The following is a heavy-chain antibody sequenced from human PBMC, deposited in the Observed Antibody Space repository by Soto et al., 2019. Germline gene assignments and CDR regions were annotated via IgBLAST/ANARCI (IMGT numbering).Heavy chain of an antibody. CDR3: ARVRYCTNGVCPRYFDY. CDR2: INAGNGNT. D-gene: IGHD2-8*01. V-gene: IGHV1-3*01. CDR1: GYTFTSYA. J-gene: IGHJ4*02. Sequence: ASVKVSCKASGYTFTSYAMHWVRQAPGQRLEWMGWINAGNGNTKYSQKFQGRVTITRDTSASTAYMELSSLRSEDTAVYYCARVRYCTNGVCPRYFDYWGQGTLVTVSS.